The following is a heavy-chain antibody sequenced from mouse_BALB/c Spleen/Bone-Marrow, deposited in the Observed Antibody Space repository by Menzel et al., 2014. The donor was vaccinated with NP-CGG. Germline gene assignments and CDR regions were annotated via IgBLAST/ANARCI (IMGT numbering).Heavy chain of an antibody. V-gene: IGHV5-6*01. CDR3: ARPTTVVATGGSFDY. D-gene: IGHD1-1*01. J-gene: IGHJ2*01. CDR1: GFTFSSHG. Sequence: EVKVVESGGELVKPGGSLKLSCAASGFTFSSHGMSWVRQTPDKRLEWVATISSGGSYTYYPDSVKGRFTISRDNAKNPPYLQMSSLKSEDTAMYYCARPTTVVATGGSFDYWGQGTTLTVSS. CDR2: ISSGGSYT.